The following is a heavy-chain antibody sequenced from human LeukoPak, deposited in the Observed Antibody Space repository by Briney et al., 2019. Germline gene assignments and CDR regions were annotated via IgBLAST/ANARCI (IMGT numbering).Heavy chain of an antibody. D-gene: IGHD3-22*01. CDR3: AKEPYYYDSSGIFDY. Sequence: GGSLRLSCAASGFTFSSYGMHWVRQAPGKGLEWVAFIRYDGSNKYYADSVKGRFTISRDNSKNTLYLQMNSLRAEDTAVYYCAKEPYYYDSSGIFDYWGQGTLVTVSS. CDR1: GFTFSSYG. J-gene: IGHJ4*02. V-gene: IGHV3-30*02. CDR2: IRYDGSNK.